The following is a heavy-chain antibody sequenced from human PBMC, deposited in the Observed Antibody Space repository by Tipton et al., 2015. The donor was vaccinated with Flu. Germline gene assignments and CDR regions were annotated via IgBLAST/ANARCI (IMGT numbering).Heavy chain of an antibody. Sequence: TLSLTCTVSGGSISSYYWSWIRQPPGKGLEWIGRIYTSGSTNYNPYLKSRVTMSVDTSKNQFSLKLSSVTAADTAVYYCARDGGRITMIVGGAFDIWGQGTMVTVSS. J-gene: IGHJ3*02. CDR1: GGSISSYY. D-gene: IGHD3-22*01. V-gene: IGHV4-4*07. CDR2: IYTSGST. CDR3: ARDGGRITMIVGGAFDI.